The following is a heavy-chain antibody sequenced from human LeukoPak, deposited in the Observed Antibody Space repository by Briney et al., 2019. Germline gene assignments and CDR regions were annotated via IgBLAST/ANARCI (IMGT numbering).Heavy chain of an antibody. J-gene: IGHJ3*02. Sequence: GGSLRLSCAASGFTFSDYYMSWIRQAPGKGLEWVSYISSSGSTIYYADSVKGRFTISRDNAKNSLYLQMNSLRAEDTAVYYCARDYYDSSGSYAFDIWGQGTMVTVPS. CDR2: ISSSGSTI. V-gene: IGHV3-11*01. CDR1: GFTFSDYY. D-gene: IGHD3-22*01. CDR3: ARDYYDSSGSYAFDI.